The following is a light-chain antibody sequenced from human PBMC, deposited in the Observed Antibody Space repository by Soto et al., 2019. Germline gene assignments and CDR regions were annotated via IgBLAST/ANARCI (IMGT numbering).Light chain of an antibody. V-gene: IGKV4-1*01. CDR2: WAS. J-gene: IGKJ4*01. Sequence: DIVMAQSPESLAVSLGERATINCKSSQDIFYRYNNENYLAWYQQKPGQPPKLLIYWASTRESGVPDRFSGSGSGTDFTLTISSLQAEDVAVYYCQQYYTTPLTFGGGTKVEIK. CDR1: QDIFYRYNNENY. CDR3: QQYYTTPLT.